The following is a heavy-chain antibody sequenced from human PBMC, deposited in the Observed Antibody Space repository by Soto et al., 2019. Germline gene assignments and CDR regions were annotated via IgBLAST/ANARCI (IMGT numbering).Heavy chain of an antibody. V-gene: IGHV4-39*01. D-gene: IGHD2-8*02. CDR3: TTLASGHFDS. CDR2: VFYSGTT. J-gene: IGHJ4*02. Sequence: QRRESGPGLLKPSETLSLTCNVSGGSISSPSYNWGWVRQPPGKGPEWIGTVFYSGTTQYNPSLRSRLAMSVDTSKSQVSLTLTSVTAADTAVYYCTTLASGHFDSWGQGAQVTVSS. CDR1: GGSISSPSYN.